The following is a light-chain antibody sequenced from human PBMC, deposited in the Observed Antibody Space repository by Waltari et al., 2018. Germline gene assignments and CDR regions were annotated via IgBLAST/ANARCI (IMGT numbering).Light chain of an antibody. CDR1: QPISSN. V-gene: IGKV3-15*01. J-gene: IGKJ4*01. CDR2: GAS. Sequence: EIVMTQSPATLSVSPGERATRSSRPSQPISSNLAWYQHTPGQAPSLLISGASTRTSGIPARFSGSGSGTQFTLTINSLQSEDFAVYYCQQYNIRLTFGGGTKVDIK. CDR3: QQYNIRLT.